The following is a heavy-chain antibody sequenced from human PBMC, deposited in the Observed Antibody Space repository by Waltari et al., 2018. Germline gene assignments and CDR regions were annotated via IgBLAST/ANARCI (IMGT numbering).Heavy chain of an antibody. V-gene: IGHV4-38-2*02. J-gene: IGHJ4*02. CDR3: ARIYCSSTSCYCLD. Sequence: QVQLQESGPGLVKPSETLSLTCTVSGYSISSGYYWGWIRQPPGKGLEWIGSIYHSGSTYYNPSLKSRVTISVDTSKNQFSLKLSSVTAADTAVYDWARIYCSSTSCYCLDWGQGTLVTVSS. D-gene: IGHD2-2*01. CDR1: GYSISSGYY. CDR2: IYHSGST.